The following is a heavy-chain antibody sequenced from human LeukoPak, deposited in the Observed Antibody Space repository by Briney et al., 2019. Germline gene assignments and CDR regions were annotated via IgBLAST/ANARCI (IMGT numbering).Heavy chain of an antibody. D-gene: IGHD2-2*01. Sequence: GASLKISCRGSGYSFTTYWIGWVRQMPGKGLEWMGISCPGDSDTRYSPSFQGQVTMSADKSINTAYLQWSSLKASDTAMYYCARRQGCSSTSCPPDSWGQGTLVTVS. J-gene: IGHJ4*02. V-gene: IGHV5-51*01. CDR1: GYSFTTYW. CDR2: SCPGDSDT. CDR3: ARRQGCSSTSCPPDS.